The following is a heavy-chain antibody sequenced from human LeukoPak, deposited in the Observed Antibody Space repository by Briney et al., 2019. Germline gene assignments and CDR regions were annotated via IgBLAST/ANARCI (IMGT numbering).Heavy chain of an antibody. J-gene: IGHJ6*02. V-gene: IGHV4-59*01. Sequence: SETLSLTCTASGGSISSYYWSWIRQPPGKGLEWIGYIYYSGSTNYNPSLKSRVTVSVDTSKNQFSLKLSSVTAADTAVYYCARVRITMVRGVIYYYGMDVWGQGTTVTVSS. CDR1: GGSISSYY. CDR2: IYYSGST. CDR3: ARVRITMVRGVIYYYGMDV. D-gene: IGHD3-10*01.